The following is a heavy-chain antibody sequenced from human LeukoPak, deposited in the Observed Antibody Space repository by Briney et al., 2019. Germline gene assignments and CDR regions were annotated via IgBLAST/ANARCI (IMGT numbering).Heavy chain of an antibody. J-gene: IGHJ5*02. CDR1: GFTFSSYA. CDR3: AKRHDYGENWFDP. V-gene: IGHV3-23*01. D-gene: IGHD4-17*01. Sequence: GGSLRLSCAASGFTFSSYAMSWVRQAPRKGLEWVSAISGSGGSTYYADSVKGRFTISRGNSKNTLYLQMNSLRAEDTAVYYCAKRHDYGENWFDPWGQGTLVTVSS. CDR2: ISGSGGST.